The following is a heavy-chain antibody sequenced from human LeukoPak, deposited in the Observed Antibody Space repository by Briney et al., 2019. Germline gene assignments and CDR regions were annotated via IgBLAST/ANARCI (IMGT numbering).Heavy chain of an antibody. Sequence: PGGSLRLSCAASGLTFSSYGMHWVRQAPGKGLEWVALIWYDGSNKYYADSVKGRFTISRDNSRNTLYLQMNRLRAEDTALYYCARDYGSGIDCWGQGTLVTVSS. CDR3: ARDYGSGIDC. CDR2: IWYDGSNK. V-gene: IGHV3-33*01. D-gene: IGHD3-10*01. CDR1: GLTFSSYG. J-gene: IGHJ4*02.